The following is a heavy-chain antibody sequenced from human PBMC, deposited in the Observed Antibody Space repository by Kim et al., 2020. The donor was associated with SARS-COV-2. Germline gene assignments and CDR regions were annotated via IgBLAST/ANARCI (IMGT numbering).Heavy chain of an antibody. D-gene: IGHD3-10*01. J-gene: IGHJ4*02. V-gene: IGHV3-30*01. CDR3: ATSDHRGVTPLFDD. Sequence: AASVEGRFTTSRDNTKTTLYLKMNSLRAEDTAVYYCATSDHRGVTPLFDDWGQGTLVTVSS.